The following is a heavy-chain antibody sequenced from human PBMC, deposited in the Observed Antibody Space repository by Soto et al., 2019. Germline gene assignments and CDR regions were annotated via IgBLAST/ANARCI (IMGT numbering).Heavy chain of an antibody. D-gene: IGHD4-4*01. V-gene: IGHV4-39*01. CDR1: GGSISSSSYY. J-gene: IGHJ4*02. CDR2: ICYSGST. Sequence: PSETLSLTCTVSGGSISSSSYYWGWIRQPPGKGLEWIGSICYSGSTYYNPSLKSRVTISVDTSKNQFSLKLSSVTAADTAVYYCATRSTVTTSGAFDYWGQGTLVTVSS. CDR3: ATRSTVTTSGAFDY.